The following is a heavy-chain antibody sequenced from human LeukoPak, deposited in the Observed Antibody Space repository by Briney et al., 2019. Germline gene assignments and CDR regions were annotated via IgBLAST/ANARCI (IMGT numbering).Heavy chain of an antibody. CDR3: ARDPTATPSYYFDY. Sequence: ASVKVSCKVSGYTLTELSMHWVRQAPGKGLEWMGGFDPEDGETIYAQKFQGRVTITADKSTSTAYMELSSLRSEDTAVYYCARDPTATPSYYFDYWGQGTLVTVSS. CDR2: FDPEDGET. CDR1: GYTLTELS. J-gene: IGHJ4*02. D-gene: IGHD2-21*02. V-gene: IGHV1-24*01.